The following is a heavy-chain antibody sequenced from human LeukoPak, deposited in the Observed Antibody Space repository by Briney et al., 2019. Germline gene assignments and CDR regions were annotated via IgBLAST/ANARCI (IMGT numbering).Heavy chain of an antibody. CDR3: ARDYGDYEWAFDI. CDR1: GGSISSGGYY. V-gene: IGHV4-31*03. CDR2: IYYSGST. D-gene: IGHD4-17*01. Sequence: TLSLTCTVSGGSISSGGYYWSWIRQHPGKGLEWIGYIYYSGSTYYNPSLKSRVTISVDTSKNQFSLKLCSVTAADTAVYYCARDYGDYEWAFDIWGQGTMVTVSS. J-gene: IGHJ3*02.